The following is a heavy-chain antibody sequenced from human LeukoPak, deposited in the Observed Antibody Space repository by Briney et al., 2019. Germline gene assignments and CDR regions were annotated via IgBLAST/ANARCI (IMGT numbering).Heavy chain of an antibody. D-gene: IGHD3-22*01. V-gene: IGHV1-69*01. J-gene: IGHJ2*01. CDR1: GGTFSSYA. CDR2: IIPIFGTA. CDR3: ARGSITMIVDGPFDL. Sequence: SVEVSCKASGGTFSSYAISWVRQAPGQGLEWMGGIIPIFGTANYAQKFQGRVTITADESTSTAYMELSSLRSEDTAVYYCARGSITMIVDGPFDLWGRGTLVTVSS.